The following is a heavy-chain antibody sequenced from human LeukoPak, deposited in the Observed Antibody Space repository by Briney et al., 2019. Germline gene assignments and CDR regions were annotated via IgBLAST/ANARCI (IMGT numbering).Heavy chain of an antibody. CDR3: ARGIAAAGPRYYFDY. J-gene: IGHJ4*02. D-gene: IGHD6-13*01. Sequence: TLSLTCTVSGGSISSGGYYWIWIRHHPGKGLEWIGYIYYSGSTYYNSSLKSRVTISVDTSRNQSSLKLSSVTAADTAVYYCARGIAAAGPRYYFDYWGQGTLVTVSS. CDR1: GGSISSGGYY. CDR2: IYYSGST. V-gene: IGHV4-31*03.